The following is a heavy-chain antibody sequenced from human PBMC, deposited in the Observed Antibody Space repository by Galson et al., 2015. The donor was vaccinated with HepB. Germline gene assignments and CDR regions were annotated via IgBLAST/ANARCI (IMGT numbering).Heavy chain of an antibody. CDR1: GFTFSSYS. CDR2: ISSSSSYI. CDR3: AKAYYDLLTGYQVFYGMDV. J-gene: IGHJ6*02. D-gene: IGHD3-9*01. Sequence: SLRLSCAASGFTFSSYSMNWVRQAPGKGLEWVSSISSSSSYIYYADSVKGRFTISRDNAKNSLYPQMNSLRAEDTAVYYCAKAYYDLLTGYQVFYGMDVWGQGTTVTVSS. V-gene: IGHV3-21*01.